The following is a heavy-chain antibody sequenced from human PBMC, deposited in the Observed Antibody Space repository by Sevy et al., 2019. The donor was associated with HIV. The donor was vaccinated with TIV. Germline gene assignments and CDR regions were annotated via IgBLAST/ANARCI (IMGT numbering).Heavy chain of an antibody. Sequence: GGSLRLSCAASGFTFSSYEMNWVRQAPGKGLEWVSYISTSGSIKYYADSVKGRFTISRDNAKKSWYLQMNSLRAEDTAVYYCARVTVVYTPRGSMIASGAFDIWGQGTMVTISS. CDR1: GFTFSSYE. J-gene: IGHJ3*02. CDR2: ISTSGSIK. D-gene: IGHD3-16*01. CDR3: ARVTVVYTPRGSMIASGAFDI. V-gene: IGHV3-48*03.